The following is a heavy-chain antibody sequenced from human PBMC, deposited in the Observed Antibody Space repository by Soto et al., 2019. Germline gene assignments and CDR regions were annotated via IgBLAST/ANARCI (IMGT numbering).Heavy chain of an antibody. CDR1: GFTFSSYA. CDR2: ISSNGGST. CDR3: VGGNFDWLLPDYYYYGMDV. D-gene: IGHD3-9*01. J-gene: IGHJ6*02. V-gene: IGHV3-64D*06. Sequence: GSLRLSCSASGFTFSSYAMHWVRQAPGKGLEYVSAISSNGGSTYYADSVKGRFTISRDNSKNTLYLQMSSLRAEDTAVYYCVGGNFDWLLPDYYYYGMDVWGQGTTVTVS.